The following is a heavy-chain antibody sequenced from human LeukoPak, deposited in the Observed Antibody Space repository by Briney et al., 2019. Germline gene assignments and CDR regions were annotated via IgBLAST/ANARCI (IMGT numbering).Heavy chain of an antibody. J-gene: IGHJ5*02. CDR2: FDPEDGET. CDR1: GYTLTELS. CDR3: ATEGYSSSWYGPNWFDP. D-gene: IGHD6-13*01. V-gene: IGHV1-24*01. Sequence: ASVKASCKVSGYTLTELSMHWVRQAPGKGLEWMGGFDPEDGETIYAQKFQGRVTMTEDTSTDTAYMELSSLRSEDTAVYYCATEGYSSSWYGPNWFDPWGQGTLVTVSS.